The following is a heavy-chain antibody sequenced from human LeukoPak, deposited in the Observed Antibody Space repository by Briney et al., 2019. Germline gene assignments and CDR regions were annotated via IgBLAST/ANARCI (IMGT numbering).Heavy chain of an antibody. CDR2: IKQDGSEK. J-gene: IGHJ6*03. Sequence: GGSLRLSCAASGFTFSSYWMSWVRQAPGKGLEWVANIKQDGSEKYYVDSVKGRFTISRDNAKNSLYLQMNSLRAEDTAVYYCARETGIAAAGTPFPYCYYYMDVWGKGTTVTVSS. D-gene: IGHD6-13*01. V-gene: IGHV3-7*01. CDR1: GFTFSSYW. CDR3: ARETGIAAAGTPFPYCYYYMDV.